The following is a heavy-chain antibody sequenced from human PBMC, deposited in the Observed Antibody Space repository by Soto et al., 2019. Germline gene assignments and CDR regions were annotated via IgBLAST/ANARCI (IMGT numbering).Heavy chain of an antibody. V-gene: IGHV5-51*01. D-gene: IGHD1-1*01. J-gene: IGHJ6*02. CDR3: ARHPPGGTPNYGMDV. CDR2: IYPGDSDT. Sequence: PEETRQISGQVSGYSYTSYWINWVRQMPGKGLEWMGIIYPGDSDTRDGPSFQGQVTSSADKSSSTSYLQWSSLKASDTAMYYCARHPPGGTPNYGMDVWGQGTTVSVPS. CDR1: GYSYTSYW.